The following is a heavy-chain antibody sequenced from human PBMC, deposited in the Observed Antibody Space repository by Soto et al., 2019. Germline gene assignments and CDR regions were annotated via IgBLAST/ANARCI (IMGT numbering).Heavy chain of an antibody. Sequence: LRLSCAASGFTFSSYGMHWVRQAPGKGLEWVAVISYDGSNKYYADSVKGRFTISRDNSKNTLYLQMDSLRAEDTAVYYCAKDYCSSTSCYYYGMDVWGQGTTVTVSS. V-gene: IGHV3-30*18. CDR2: ISYDGSNK. CDR1: GFTFSSYG. CDR3: AKDYCSSTSCYYYGMDV. D-gene: IGHD2-2*01. J-gene: IGHJ6*02.